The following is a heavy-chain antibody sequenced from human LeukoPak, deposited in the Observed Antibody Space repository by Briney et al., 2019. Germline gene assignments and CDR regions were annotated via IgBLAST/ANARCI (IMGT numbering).Heavy chain of an antibody. D-gene: IGHD1-26*01. CDR1: GYTFADYF. Sequence: GASVKVSCKTSGYTFADYFIHLVRHAPGQGLEWMGRINANSGGTEYEQKFQVRVTMTRDTAISTAYVEVNWLIPDETAIYYCARDVSSTPNWEFDYWGQGTLVTVSS. CDR2: INANSGGT. CDR3: ARDVSSTPNWEFDY. J-gene: IGHJ4*02. V-gene: IGHV1-2*06.